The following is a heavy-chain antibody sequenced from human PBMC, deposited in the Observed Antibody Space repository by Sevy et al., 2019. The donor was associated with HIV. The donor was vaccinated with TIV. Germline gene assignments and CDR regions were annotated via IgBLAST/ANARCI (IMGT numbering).Heavy chain of an antibody. D-gene: IGHD2-2*01. Sequence: GGSLRLSCTASGFILSRYGMHWVRQAPGKGLEWVAGIWYDRSNKYYADSVKGRFTISRDNSKNTLTLQMNSLRAEDTPVYYCARESSSDWYLDYWGQGTLVTVSS. V-gene: IGHV3-33*01. CDR1: GFILSRYG. CDR3: ARESSSDWYLDY. J-gene: IGHJ4*02. CDR2: IWYDRSNK.